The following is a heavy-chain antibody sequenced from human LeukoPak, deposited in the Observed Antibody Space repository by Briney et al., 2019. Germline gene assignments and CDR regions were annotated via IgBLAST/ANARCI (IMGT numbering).Heavy chain of an antibody. Sequence: SETLSLTCTVSGGPISSYYWSWIRQPPGKGLEWIGYIYYSGITNYSPSLKSRVTISVDTSKKQFSLKVTSVTTADTAVYYCARGDKRVTFGGVIVPFDYWGQGTLVTVSS. CDR2: IYYSGIT. J-gene: IGHJ4*02. CDR1: GGPISSYY. V-gene: IGHV4-59*01. D-gene: IGHD3-16*02. CDR3: ARGDKRVTFGGVIVPFDY.